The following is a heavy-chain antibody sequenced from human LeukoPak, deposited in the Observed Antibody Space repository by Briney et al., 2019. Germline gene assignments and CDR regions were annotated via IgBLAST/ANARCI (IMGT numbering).Heavy chain of an antibody. J-gene: IGHJ3*02. Sequence: SETLSLTCAVSGYSISSGYYWGWIRQPPGKGLEWIGSIYHSGSTYYNPSLKSRVTISVDTSKNQFSLKLSSVTAADTAVYYCARPLSEGSSWYKGISDAFDIWGQGTMVTVSS. CDR1: GYSISSGYY. V-gene: IGHV4-38-2*01. D-gene: IGHD6-13*01. CDR2: IYHSGST. CDR3: ARPLSEGSSWYKGISDAFDI.